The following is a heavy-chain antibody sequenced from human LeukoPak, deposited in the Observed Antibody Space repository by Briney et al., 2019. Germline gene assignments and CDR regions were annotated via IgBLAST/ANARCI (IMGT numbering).Heavy chain of an antibody. CDR1: GYTLTELS. Sequence: ASVKDSCLVSGYTLTELSMHWVRQAAGKGLEWMGGFDPEDGETIYAQKFQGRVTMTEDTSTDTAYMELSSLRSEDTAVYYCATLVGSSGWYGEGWFDPWGQGTLVTVSS. J-gene: IGHJ5*02. CDR3: ATLVGSSGWYGEGWFDP. CDR2: FDPEDGET. V-gene: IGHV1-24*01. D-gene: IGHD6-19*01.